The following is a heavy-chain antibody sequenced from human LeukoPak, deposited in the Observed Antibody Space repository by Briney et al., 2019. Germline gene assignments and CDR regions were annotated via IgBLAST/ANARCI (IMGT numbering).Heavy chain of an antibody. D-gene: IGHD3-9*01. CDR3: ARSQMDYDILTGYYMGAFDI. CDR2: ISSSSSTI. Sequence: PGGSLRLSCAASGFTFSSYSMNWVRQAPGKGLEWVSYISSSSSTIYYADSVKGRFTISRDNSKNTLYLQMNSLRAEDTAVYYCARSQMDYDILTGYYMGAFDIWGQGTMVTVSS. CDR1: GFTFSSYS. V-gene: IGHV3-48*01. J-gene: IGHJ3*02.